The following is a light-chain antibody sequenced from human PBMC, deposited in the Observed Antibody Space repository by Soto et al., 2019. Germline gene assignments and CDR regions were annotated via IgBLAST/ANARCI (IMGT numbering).Light chain of an antibody. CDR3: QQYYSTPGT. J-gene: IGKJ2*01. CDR1: QSVLYSSNNKNY. CDR2: WAS. Sequence: DIVMTQSPDSLAVSLGERATIICKSSQSVLYSSNNKNYLAWYQQKPGQPPKLLIYWASTRESGVPDRFSGSGSGTDFTLTISSLQAEDVAVYYCQQYYSTPGTFGQGTKLEIQ. V-gene: IGKV4-1*01.